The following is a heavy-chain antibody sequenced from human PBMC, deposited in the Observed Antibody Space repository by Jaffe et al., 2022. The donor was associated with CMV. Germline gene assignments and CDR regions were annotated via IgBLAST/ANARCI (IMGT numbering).Heavy chain of an antibody. V-gene: IGHV1-46*01. J-gene: IGHJ4*02. CDR3: ARSGSLQSSSWYVEGSDFDY. Sequence: QVQLVQSGAEVKEPGASVKVSCQASGYTFSRYYIHWVRQAPGQGLEWMGIINPNDESKNYAQKFQGRVTLTRDTSTSTAYMDLSSLTSDDTAVYYCARSGSLQSSSWYVEGSDFDYWGQGTLVTVSS. CDR2: INPNDESK. CDR1: GYTFSRYY. D-gene: IGHD6-13*01.